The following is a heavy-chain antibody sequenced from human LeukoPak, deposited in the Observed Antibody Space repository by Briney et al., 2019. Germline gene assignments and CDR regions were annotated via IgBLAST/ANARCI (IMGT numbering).Heavy chain of an antibody. Sequence: GGSLRLSCAASGFTFSSYSMNWVRQAPGKGLEWVSYISSSSSTIYYADSVKGRFTISRDNAKNSLYLQMNSLRAEDTAVYYCARSYYYGSGSYFWPLQVPFDYWGQGTLVTVSS. D-gene: IGHD3-10*01. CDR1: GFTFSSYS. CDR2: ISSSSSTI. CDR3: ARSYYYGSGSYFWPLQVPFDY. J-gene: IGHJ4*02. V-gene: IGHV3-48*01.